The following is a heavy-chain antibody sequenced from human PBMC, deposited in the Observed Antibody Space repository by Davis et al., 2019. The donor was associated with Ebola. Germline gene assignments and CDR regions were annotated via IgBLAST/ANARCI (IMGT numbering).Heavy chain of an antibody. V-gene: IGHV5-51*01. J-gene: IGHJ4*02. D-gene: IGHD6-6*01. CDR2: IYPSDSDT. CDR1: GYTFTHYW. CDR3: ARQYSSSIRAALH. Sequence: GESLKVSCKASGYTFTHYWIGWVRQMPGKGLEWMGIIYPSDSDTKYSPSFQGQVTISVDKSISTAYLQWSSLKASDTAMYYCARQYSSSIRAALHWGQGTLVTVSS.